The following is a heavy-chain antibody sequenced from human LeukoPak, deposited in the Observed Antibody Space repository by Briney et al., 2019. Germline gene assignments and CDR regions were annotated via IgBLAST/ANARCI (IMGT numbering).Heavy chain of an antibody. CDR3: AKVRPDFTVGVYYFDY. J-gene: IGHJ4*02. CDR1: GFTFSIHA. D-gene: IGHD1-26*01. Sequence: GGSLRVSCAVSGFTFSIHAMSWVRQAPGKGLEWVSDINGGGGSTYYADSVKGRFTISRDNSKNTLYLQMNSLRAEDTAVYFCAKVRPDFTVGVYYFDYWGQGTLVTVSS. CDR2: INGGGGST. V-gene: IGHV3-23*01.